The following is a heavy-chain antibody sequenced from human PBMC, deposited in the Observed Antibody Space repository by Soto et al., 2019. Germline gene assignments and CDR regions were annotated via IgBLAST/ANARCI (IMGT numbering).Heavy chain of an antibody. CDR3: ARVRHYYGSSVYSIDY. D-gene: IGHD3-22*01. CDR2: IYYSGST. J-gene: IGHJ4*02. V-gene: IGHV4-39*01. CDR1: GGSISSSSYY. Sequence: SETLSLTCTVSGGSISSSSYYWGWIRQPSGKGLEWIGSIYYSGSTYYNPSLKSRVTISVDTSKNQFSLKLSSVTAADTAVYYCARVRHYYGSSVYSIDYWGQGTLVTVSS.